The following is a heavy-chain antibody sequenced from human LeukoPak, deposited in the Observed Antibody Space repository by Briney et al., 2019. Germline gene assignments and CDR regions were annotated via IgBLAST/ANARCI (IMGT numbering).Heavy chain of an antibody. Sequence: GSSVKVSCKASGVTFSSYAISWVRQAPGQGLEWMGGIIPIFGTANYAQKFQGRVTITADKSTSTAYMELSSLRSEDTAVYYCARDSETGYSPYFDYWGQGTLVTVSS. CDR2: IIPIFGTA. J-gene: IGHJ4*02. D-gene: IGHD3-9*01. CDR1: GVTFSSYA. CDR3: ARDSETGYSPYFDY. V-gene: IGHV1-69*06.